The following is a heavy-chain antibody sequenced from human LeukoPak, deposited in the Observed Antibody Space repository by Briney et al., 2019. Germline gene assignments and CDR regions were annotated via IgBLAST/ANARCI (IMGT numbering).Heavy chain of an antibody. Sequence: PGGSLRLSCAASGFTFSSDWMSWVRQAPGKGLERGANIKQDGSEKYYVDSVKGRFTISRDNAKNSLYLQMNSLMDEDTAVYYCARRGYYYYSSGPQVAFDIWGQGTIVTVSS. D-gene: IGHD3-22*01. J-gene: IGHJ3*02. CDR3: ARRGYYYYSSGPQVAFDI. CDR1: GFTFSSDW. CDR2: IKQDGSEK. V-gene: IGHV3-7*01.